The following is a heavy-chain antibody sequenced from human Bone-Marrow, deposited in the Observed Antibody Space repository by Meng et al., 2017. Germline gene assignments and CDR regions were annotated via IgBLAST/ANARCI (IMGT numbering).Heavy chain of an antibody. D-gene: IGHD2-21*02. CDR2: IYYSGST. CDR1: GGSISSGGYY. CDR3: ARGVRDIVVVTANYFDY. J-gene: IGHJ4*02. Sequence: SETLSLTRTVSGGSISSGGYYWSWIRQHPGKGLEWIGYIYYSGSTYYNPSLKSRVTISVDTSKNQFSLKLSSVTAADTAVYYCARGVRDIVVVTANYFDYWGQGTLVTVSS. V-gene: IGHV4-31*03.